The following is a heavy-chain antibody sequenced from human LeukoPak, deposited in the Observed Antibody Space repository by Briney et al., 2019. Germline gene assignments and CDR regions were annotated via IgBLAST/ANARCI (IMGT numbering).Heavy chain of an antibody. Sequence: GSLRLSCAASGFSFRTYGMHWVRQAPGKGLEWVAVIWYDGSKKYYADSVKGRFTISRDNSKNTLFLQMDSLRADDTAVYYCARGSHEAAAALDYWGQGTLVTVSS. CDR1: GFSFRTYG. J-gene: IGHJ4*02. V-gene: IGHV3-33*01. CDR3: ARGSHEAAAALDY. CDR2: IWYDGSKK. D-gene: IGHD6-13*01.